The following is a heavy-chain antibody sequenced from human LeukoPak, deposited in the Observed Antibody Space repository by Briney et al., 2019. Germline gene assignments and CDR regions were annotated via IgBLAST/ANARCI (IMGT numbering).Heavy chain of an antibody. CDR2: MNPNSGNT. CDR1: GYTFTSYD. Sequence: GASVKVSCKASGYTFTSYDIDWVRQATGQGLEWMGWMNPNSGNTGYAQKFQGRVTMTRNTSISTAYMELSSLRSEDTAVYYCARRAGYGSGSYSYDAFDIWGQGTMVTVSS. J-gene: IGHJ3*02. V-gene: IGHV1-8*01. CDR3: ARRAGYGSGSYSYDAFDI. D-gene: IGHD3-10*01.